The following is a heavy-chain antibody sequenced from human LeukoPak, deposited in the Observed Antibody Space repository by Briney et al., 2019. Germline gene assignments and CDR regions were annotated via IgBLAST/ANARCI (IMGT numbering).Heavy chain of an antibody. D-gene: IGHD1-1*01. V-gene: IGHV4-61*01. CDR1: GGSISSSSYY. CDR2: IYYSGST. J-gene: IGHJ6*03. Sequence: SETLSLTCTVSGGSISSSSYYWSWIRQPPGKGLEWIGYIYYSGSTNYNPSLKSRVTISVDTSKNQFSLKLSSVTAADTAVYYCARAGTYYYYYMDVWGKGTTVTISS. CDR3: ARAGTYYYYYMDV.